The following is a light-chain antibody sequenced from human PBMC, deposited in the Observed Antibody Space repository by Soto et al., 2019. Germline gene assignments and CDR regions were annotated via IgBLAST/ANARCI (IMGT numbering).Light chain of an antibody. CDR1: QNIDTY. V-gene: IGKV1-39*01. CDR2: AAT. J-gene: IGKJ2*01. CDR3: QQSYSTPPYT. Sequence: DIQMTQSPSSLSASIGDRVTITCRASQNIDTYLNWYQQKPGTGPKLLIYAATSFHKGVPSRFSASGSGTDFTLTIRNLQPEDFAVYYCQQSYSTPPYTFGQGTRVEIK.